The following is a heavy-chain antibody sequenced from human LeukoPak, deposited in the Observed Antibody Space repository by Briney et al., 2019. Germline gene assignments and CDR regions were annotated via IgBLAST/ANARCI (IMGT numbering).Heavy chain of an antibody. CDR2: IFYSGSP. Sequence: PSETLSLTCTVSGGSISSGDYYWSWIRQPPGKGLEWIGYIFYSGSPYYNPSLKSRVTISVDTSKIQFSLELSSVTAADTAVYYCARDSLLHDYGDYGSYYYGMDVWGQGTTVTVSS. CDR1: GGSISSGDYY. J-gene: IGHJ6*02. V-gene: IGHV4-30-4*01. D-gene: IGHD4-17*01. CDR3: ARDSLLHDYGDYGSYYYGMDV.